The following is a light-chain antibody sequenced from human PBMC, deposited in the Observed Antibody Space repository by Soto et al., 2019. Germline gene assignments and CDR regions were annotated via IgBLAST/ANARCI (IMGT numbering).Light chain of an antibody. J-gene: IGKJ3*01. CDR2: GAS. V-gene: IGKV3-15*01. Sequence: EIVMTQSPATLSVSPGERATLSCRASQSVSSNLAWYQQKPGQAPRLLIYGASTRATGIPARFSGSGSGTEFTLTISSLQSEDFAVYYCQQYNNWPPTLGPWTKVDIK. CDR1: QSVSSN. CDR3: QQYNNWPPT.